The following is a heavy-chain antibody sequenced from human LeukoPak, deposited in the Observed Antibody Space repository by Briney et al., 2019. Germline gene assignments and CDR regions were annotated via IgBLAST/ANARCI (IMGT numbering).Heavy chain of an antibody. Sequence: ASVKVSCKASGYTFTGYYMHWVRRAPGQGLEWVGWINPDSAGTKYAQKFQGRVTMTRDTSISTAYMELSRLRSDDTAVYYCARTWGDGYNYPVDYWGQGTLVTVSS. CDR1: GYTFTGYY. CDR3: ARTWGDGYNYPVDY. D-gene: IGHD5-24*01. V-gene: IGHV1-2*02. CDR2: INPDSAGT. J-gene: IGHJ4*02.